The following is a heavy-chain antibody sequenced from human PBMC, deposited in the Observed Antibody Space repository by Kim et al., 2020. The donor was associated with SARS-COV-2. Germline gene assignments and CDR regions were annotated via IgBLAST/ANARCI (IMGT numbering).Heavy chain of an antibody. V-gene: IGHV3-23*01. J-gene: IGHJ4*02. Sequence: AAFVQGRFTISRDNSKNTLYLQMTSLRAEDTAIYYCAKWASYGSSYYFDYWGQGALVTVSS. D-gene: IGHD5-18*01. CDR3: AKWASYGSSYYFDY.